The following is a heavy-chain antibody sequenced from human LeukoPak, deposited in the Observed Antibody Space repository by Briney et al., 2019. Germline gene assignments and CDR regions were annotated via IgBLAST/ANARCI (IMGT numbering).Heavy chain of an antibody. CDR2: ISGSGDFV. J-gene: IGHJ4*01. Sequence: GGSLRLSCAASGFTFSTHSMNWVRQAPGKGLEWVSSISGSGDFVYYGDSVKGRFTVSRDYAKNSLYLQMNSLRAEDTAVYYCVRDKYDSSNFAHFDTWGHGTLVTVSS. CDR1: GFTFSTHS. D-gene: IGHD3-22*01. CDR3: VRDKYDSSNFAHFDT. V-gene: IGHV3-21*01.